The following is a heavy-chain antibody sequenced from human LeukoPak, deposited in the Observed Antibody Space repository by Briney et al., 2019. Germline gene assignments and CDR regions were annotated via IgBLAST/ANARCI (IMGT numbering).Heavy chain of an antibody. V-gene: IGHV3-53*01. J-gene: IGHJ4*02. CDR3: ARDPNGNLHFDY. CDR2: VYYNGNT. CDR1: GLIVSNSN. D-gene: IGHD2-8*01. Sequence: PGGSLRLSCAASGLIVSNSNMNWARKPPGRGLKWVSVVYYNGNTFYADSVMGRFTISRDNSKNTLYLQMNSLRAEDTAVYYCARDPNGNLHFDYWGQGTLVTVSS.